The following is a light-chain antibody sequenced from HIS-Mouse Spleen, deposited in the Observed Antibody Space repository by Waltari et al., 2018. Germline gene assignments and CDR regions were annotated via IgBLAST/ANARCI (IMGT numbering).Light chain of an antibody. CDR3: QSADSSGTYRV. V-gene: IGLV3-25*03. CDR1: ALPKQY. CDR2: EDS. J-gene: IGLJ2*01. Sequence: SYELTQPPSVSVSPGQTARITCPGDALPKQYAYWYQQKPGQAPVLVIYEDSERPSGIPGRFSGSSSGTTVTLTISGVQAEDEADYYCQSADSSGTYRVFGGGTKLTVL.